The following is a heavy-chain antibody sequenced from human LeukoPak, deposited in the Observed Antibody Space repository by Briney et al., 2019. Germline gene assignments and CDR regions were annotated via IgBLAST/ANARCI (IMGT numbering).Heavy chain of an antibody. CDR1: GFTFSSYG. CDR3: TRNSGWYGLS. J-gene: IGHJ1*01. CDR2: ISGSVGTI. V-gene: IGHV3-23*01. Sequence: GGSLRLSCAASGFTFSSYGMSWVRQAPGKGLEWVSSISGSVGTIYYADSVKGRFTISRDNSNNTLFLHLNSLRGEDTAVYYCTRNSGWYGLSWGQGTLVTVSS. D-gene: IGHD6-19*01.